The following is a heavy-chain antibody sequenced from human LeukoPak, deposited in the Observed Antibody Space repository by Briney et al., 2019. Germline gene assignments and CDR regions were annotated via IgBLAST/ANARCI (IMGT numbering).Heavy chain of an antibody. CDR3: ARRARRYYYDSSGYQDAFDI. CDR1: GGSFSGYY. CDR2: INHSGST. J-gene: IGHJ3*02. V-gene: IGHV4-34*01. Sequence: SETLSLTCAVYGGSFSGYYWSWIRQPPGKGLEWIGEINHSGSTNYNPSLKSRVTISVDTSKNQFSLKLSSVTAADTAVYYCARRARRYYYDSSGYQDAFDIWGQGTMVTVSS. D-gene: IGHD3-22*01.